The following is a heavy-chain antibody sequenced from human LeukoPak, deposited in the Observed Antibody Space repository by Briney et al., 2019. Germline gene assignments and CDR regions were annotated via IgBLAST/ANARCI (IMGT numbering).Heavy chain of an antibody. CDR1: GFTFSDYY. D-gene: IGHD3-16*01. V-gene: IGHV3-11*04. CDR3: ARAVSWNWFDP. CDR2: ISSSGSTI. J-gene: IGHJ5*02. Sequence: GGSLRLSCAASGFTFSDYYMSWIRQAPGKGLEWVSYISSSGSTIYYADSVKGRFTISRDNAKNTLYLQMNSLRAEDTAVYYCARAVSWNWFDPWGQGTLVTVSS.